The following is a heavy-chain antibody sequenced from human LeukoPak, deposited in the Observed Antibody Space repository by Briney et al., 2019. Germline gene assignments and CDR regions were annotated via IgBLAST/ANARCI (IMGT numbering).Heavy chain of an antibody. J-gene: IGHJ4*02. CDR3: ARDSSGWSKNY. Sequence: GGSLRLSCAASGFTFSTDAMTWVRQAPGKGLQWVPAISGSGGDTYYEDSVKGRFTISRDNSKNMMYLQMNSLRAEDTAVYYCARDSSGWSKNYWGQGTLVTVSS. D-gene: IGHD6-19*01. CDR1: GFTFSTDA. CDR2: ISGSGGDT. V-gene: IGHV3-23*01.